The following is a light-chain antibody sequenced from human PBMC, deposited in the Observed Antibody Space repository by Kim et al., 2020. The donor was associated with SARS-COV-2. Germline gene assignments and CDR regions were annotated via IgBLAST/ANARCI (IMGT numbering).Light chain of an antibody. CDR3: QSYDSSLSGPVV. CDR1: SSNIGAGYD. CDR2: GNS. V-gene: IGLV1-40*01. J-gene: IGLJ2*01. Sequence: VTTTCTGSSSNIGAGYDVHWYQQFPGTAPKPLIYGNSNRPSGVPDRFSGSKSGTSASLAITGLQAEDEADYYCQSYDSSLSGPVVFGGGTQLTVL.